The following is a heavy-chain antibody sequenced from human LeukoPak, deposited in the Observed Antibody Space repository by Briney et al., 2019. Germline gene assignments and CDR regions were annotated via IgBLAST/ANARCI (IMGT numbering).Heavy chain of an antibody. CDR3: ARGRSRDGYNYDY. V-gene: IGHV4-59*01. D-gene: IGHD5-24*01. CDR1: GGSISTYY. Sequence: SETLSLTCTVSGGSISTYYWSWIRQPPGKGLEWIGYIYYSGSTNYTPSLKSRVTVSVDTSKNQFSLNLSSVTAADTAVYYCARGRSRDGYNYDYWGQGTLVTVSS. J-gene: IGHJ4*02. CDR2: IYYSGST.